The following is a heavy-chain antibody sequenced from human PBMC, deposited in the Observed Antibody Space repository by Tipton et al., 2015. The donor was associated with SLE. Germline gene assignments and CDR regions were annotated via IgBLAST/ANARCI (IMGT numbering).Heavy chain of an antibody. V-gene: IGHV4-34*01. D-gene: IGHD4-17*01. CDR3: ARGGLTYGYYYYMDV. Sequence: LSLTCAVYGGSFSSYYWSWIRQPPGKGLEWIGEINHSGSTNYNPSLKSRVTISVDTSKNQFSLKLSSVTAADTAVYYCARGGLTYGYYYYMDVWGKGTTVTVSS. CDR1: GGSFSSYY. J-gene: IGHJ6*03. CDR2: INHSGST.